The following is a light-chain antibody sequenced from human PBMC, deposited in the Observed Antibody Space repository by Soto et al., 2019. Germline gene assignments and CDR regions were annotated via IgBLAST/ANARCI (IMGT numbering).Light chain of an antibody. Sequence: EIVLTQSPGTLSLSPGKGATLSCRASQSINSFLAWYQQRRGQAPRLLIHGASNRATGIPDRFSGSGSGPDFTLTISRLEPEDFAVYYCQQYGGSPRTFGQGTKVDIK. CDR2: GAS. CDR3: QQYGGSPRT. J-gene: IGKJ1*01. CDR1: QSINSF. V-gene: IGKV3-20*01.